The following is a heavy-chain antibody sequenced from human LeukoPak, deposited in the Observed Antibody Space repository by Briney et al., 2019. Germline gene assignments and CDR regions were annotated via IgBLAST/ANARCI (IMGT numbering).Heavy chain of an antibody. Sequence: PGGSLRLSCAASGFTFSSYWMSWVRQAPGKGLEWVANIKQDGSEKYYVDSVKGRFTISRDNAKNSLYLQMNSLRAEDTAVYYCAREWDYCSGGSCYRVGYYFDYWGQGTLVTVSP. CDR1: GFTFSSYW. J-gene: IGHJ4*02. CDR3: AREWDYCSGGSCYRVGYYFDY. D-gene: IGHD2-15*01. CDR2: IKQDGSEK. V-gene: IGHV3-7*01.